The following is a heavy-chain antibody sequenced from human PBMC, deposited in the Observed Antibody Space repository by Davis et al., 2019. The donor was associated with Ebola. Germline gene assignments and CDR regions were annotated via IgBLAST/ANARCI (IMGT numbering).Heavy chain of an antibody. J-gene: IGHJ4*02. V-gene: IGHV5-51*01. CDR2: FYPGDSDT. CDR3: ARHVRGGDDY. CDR1: GYSFTSYW. Sequence: GESLKISCKGSGYSFTSYWIGWVRQMPGKGLEWMGVFYPGDSDTRYGPSFEGQVTISADKSISTAYLQWSSLKASDTAMYFCARHVRGGDDYWGQGTLVTVSS. D-gene: IGHD3-16*01.